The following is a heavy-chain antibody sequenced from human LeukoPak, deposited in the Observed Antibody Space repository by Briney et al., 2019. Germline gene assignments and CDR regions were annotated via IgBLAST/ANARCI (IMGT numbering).Heavy chain of an antibody. CDR1: GYSISSGYY. CDR2: IYHSGST. V-gene: IGHV4-38-2*02. CDR3: ARVINPV. Sequence: PSETLSLTCTVSGYSISSGYYWGWIGQPPGKGLEWIGSIYHSGSTYYNPSLKSRVTISVDTSKNQFSLKLSSVTAADTAVYYCARVINPVWGKGTTVTVSS. J-gene: IGHJ6*04.